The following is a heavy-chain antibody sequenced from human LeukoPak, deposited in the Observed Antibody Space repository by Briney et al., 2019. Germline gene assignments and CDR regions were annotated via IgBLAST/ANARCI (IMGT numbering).Heavy chain of an antibody. CDR3: AKEPGYDFWSGYYPN. J-gene: IGHJ4*02. CDR2: ISGSGSST. Sequence: GGSLRLSCAASGFTFSSYAMSWVRQAPGKGLEWVSAISGSGSSTYYADSVKGRFTISRDNSKNTLYLQMNSLRAEDTAVYYCAKEPGYDFWSGYYPNWGQGTLVTVSS. CDR1: GFTFSSYA. V-gene: IGHV3-23*01. D-gene: IGHD3-3*01.